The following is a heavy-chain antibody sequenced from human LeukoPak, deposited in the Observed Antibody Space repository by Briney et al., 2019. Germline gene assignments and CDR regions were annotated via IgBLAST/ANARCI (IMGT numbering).Heavy chain of an antibody. CDR2: IRDDGSNK. CDR3: ARGLPSSTRTYNWFDP. D-gene: IGHD2-2*01. CDR1: GFTFSSYG. Sequence: GGSLRLSCAASGFTFSSYGMHWVRQAPGKGLEWVAFIRDDGSNKYYADSVKGRFTISRDNSKNTLYLQMNSLRPEDTAVYYCARGLPSSTRTYNWFDPWGPGTLVTVSS. V-gene: IGHV3-30*02. J-gene: IGHJ5*02.